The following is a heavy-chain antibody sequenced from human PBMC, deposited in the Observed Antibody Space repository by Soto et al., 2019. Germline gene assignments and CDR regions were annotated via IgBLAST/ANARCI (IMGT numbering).Heavy chain of an antibody. CDR1: GFSLSNARMG. Sequence: QVTLKESGPVLVKPTETLTLTCTVSGFSLSNARMGVSWIRQPPGKALEWLAHIFSNDKKSTSTSLKSRLTISKDTSKSQVVLTMTNMNPVDTATYYCARTLEMATIKGSAFDIWGQGTMVTVSS. J-gene: IGHJ3*02. D-gene: IGHD5-12*01. CDR2: IFSNDKK. CDR3: ARTLEMATIKGSAFDI. V-gene: IGHV2-26*01.